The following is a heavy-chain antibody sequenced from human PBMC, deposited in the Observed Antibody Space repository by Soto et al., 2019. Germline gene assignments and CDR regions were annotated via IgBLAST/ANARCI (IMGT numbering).Heavy chain of an antibody. CDR1: GFTFSSYW. Sequence: EVQLVESGGGLVQPGGSLRLSCAASGFTFSSYWMSWVRQAPGKGLEWVANIKQDGSEKYYVDSVKGRFTISRDNARNPLYLQMNSLRAEDTAVYYCAIDPSTAPKKYYVDYWGQGTLVTVSS. D-gene: IGHD4-4*01. V-gene: IGHV3-7*01. CDR2: IKQDGSEK. J-gene: IGHJ4*02. CDR3: AIDPSTAPKKYYVDY.